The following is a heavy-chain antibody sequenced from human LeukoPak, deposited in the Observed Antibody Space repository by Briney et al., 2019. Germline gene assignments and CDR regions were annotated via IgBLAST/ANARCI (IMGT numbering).Heavy chain of an antibody. Sequence: GGSLRLSCAASGFTFSNYWMTWVRQAPGKGLEWVANINKDGSEKNYVDSVKGRFTISRDHAKNSLYLQINSLRADDTAVYYCARYQVATDYWGQGTLVTVSA. CDR3: ARYQVATDY. CDR1: GFTFSNYW. V-gene: IGHV3-7*03. D-gene: IGHD2-2*01. J-gene: IGHJ4*02. CDR2: INKDGSEK.